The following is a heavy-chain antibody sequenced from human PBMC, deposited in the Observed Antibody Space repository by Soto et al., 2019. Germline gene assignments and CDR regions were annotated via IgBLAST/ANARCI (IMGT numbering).Heavy chain of an antibody. Sequence: SEILSLTCTVSGGSSSSYCWSWIRQPPGKGLEWIGYIYYSGSTNYDPSHKSRVTISVDTSKNQFSLKLSSVTAADTAVYYCARGDSSSWPYYYYYYGMDVWGQGTTVTSP. CDR3: ARGDSSSWPYYYYYYGMDV. D-gene: IGHD6-13*01. V-gene: IGHV4-59*01. CDR1: GGSSSSYC. J-gene: IGHJ6*02. CDR2: IYYSGST.